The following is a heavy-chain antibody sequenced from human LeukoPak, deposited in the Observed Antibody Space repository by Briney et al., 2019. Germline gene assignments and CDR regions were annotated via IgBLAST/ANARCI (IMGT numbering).Heavy chain of an antibody. Sequence: QTGGSLRLSCAASGFTFSSYGMHWVRQAPGKGLEWVALIWYDGSSKHYADSVRGRFTISRDNSKNTLYLQMNSLKTEDTAVYYCTTYLMITFGGDKNRFDFWGQGTLVTVSS. J-gene: IGHJ4*02. CDR1: GFTFSSYG. CDR2: IWYDGSSK. D-gene: IGHD3-16*01. CDR3: TTYLMITFGGDKNRFDF. V-gene: IGHV3-33*01.